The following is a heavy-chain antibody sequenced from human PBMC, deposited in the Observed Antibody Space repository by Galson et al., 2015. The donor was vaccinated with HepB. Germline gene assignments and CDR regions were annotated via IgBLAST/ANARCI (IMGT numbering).Heavy chain of an antibody. CDR2: INPSGGST. Sequence: SVKVSCKASGSIFSRHYIHWVRQAPGQGLEWMGVINPSGGSTTYALKFQGRATMTRDTSTSTVHLEVSSLRSDDTAVYYCAKVLPESYYASTGYDALDIWGQGTRVTVSS. J-gene: IGHJ3*02. V-gene: IGHV1-46*01. CDR1: GSIFSRHY. CDR3: AKVLPESYYASTGYDALDI. D-gene: IGHD3-10*01.